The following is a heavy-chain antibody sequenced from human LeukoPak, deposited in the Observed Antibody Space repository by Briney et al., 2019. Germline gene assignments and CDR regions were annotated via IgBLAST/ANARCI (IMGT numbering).Heavy chain of an antibody. V-gene: IGHV1-69*13. CDR3: ATYGDSEYFFDY. J-gene: IGHJ4*02. CDR2: IIPIFGTA. CDR1: GGTFSSYA. Sequence: SVKVSCKASGGTFSSYAISWVRQAPRQGLEWMGGIIPIFGTANYAQKLQGRVTITADESTSTAYMELSSLRSEDTAVYYCATYGDSEYFFDYWGQGTLVTVSS. D-gene: IGHD4-17*01.